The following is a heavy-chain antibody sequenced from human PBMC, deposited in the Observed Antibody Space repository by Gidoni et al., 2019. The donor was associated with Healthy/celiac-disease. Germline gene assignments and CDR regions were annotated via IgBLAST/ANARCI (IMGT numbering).Heavy chain of an antibody. V-gene: IGHV5-51*01. D-gene: IGHD3-10*01. CDR1: GYSFTSYW. CDR3: ARPTMVRGVIIPDAFDI. J-gene: IGHJ3*02. Sequence: EVQLVQSGAEVKKPGESLKISCKGSGYSFTSYWIGWVRQMPGKGLEWMGIIYPGDSDTSYSPSFQGQVTISADKSISTAYLQWSSLKASDTAMYYCARPTMVRGVIIPDAFDIWGQGTMVTVSS. CDR2: IYPGDSDT.